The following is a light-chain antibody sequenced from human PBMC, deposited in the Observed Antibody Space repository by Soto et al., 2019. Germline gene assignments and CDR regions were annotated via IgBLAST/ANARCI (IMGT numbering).Light chain of an antibody. CDR1: SSNIGSNY. Sequence: SVLTQPPSASGTPGQRVTISCSGSSSNIGSNYVYWYQQRPGTAPQLLIYRNNQRPSGVPDRFSGSKSGTSASLAISGLRSEDEADYYCAAWDDSLSGYVFGTGTKVTVL. J-gene: IGLJ1*01. CDR3: AAWDDSLSGYV. V-gene: IGLV1-47*01. CDR2: RNN.